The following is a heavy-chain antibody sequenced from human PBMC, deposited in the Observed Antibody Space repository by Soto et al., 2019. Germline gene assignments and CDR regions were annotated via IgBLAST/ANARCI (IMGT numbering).Heavy chain of an antibody. V-gene: IGHV3-30*18. CDR1: GFTFSTYA. CDR2: ISYDGSDK. CDR3: AKDHCRGGSCYYFDY. D-gene: IGHD2-15*01. Sequence: GGSLRLSCAASGFTFSTYAMHGVRQGPGKGLQWVAVISYDGSDKYYADSVKGRFTISRDNSKNTLSLQMNSLRTEDRAVYYCAKDHCRGGSCYYFDYWGQGTLVTVSS. J-gene: IGHJ4*02.